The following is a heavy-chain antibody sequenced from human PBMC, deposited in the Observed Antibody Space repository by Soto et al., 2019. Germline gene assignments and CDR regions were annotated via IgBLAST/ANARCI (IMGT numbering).Heavy chain of an antibody. V-gene: IGHV3-64D*06. CDR3: VKDTCEGGWYDEFFGY. D-gene: IGHD3-10*01. CDR2: ISSNGGST. Sequence: AEGGLRDPWCGSGVSLRHYSMLLGRQAPGKGLEYVSAISSNGGSTYYADSVKGRFTISRDNSKNTLYLHMRRLRAADKAVYYRVKDTCEGGWYDEFFGYWGQGILVNVS. J-gene: IGHJ4*02. CDR1: GVSLRHYS.